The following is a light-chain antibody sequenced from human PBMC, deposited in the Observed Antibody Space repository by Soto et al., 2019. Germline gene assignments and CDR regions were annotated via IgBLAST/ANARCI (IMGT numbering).Light chain of an antibody. J-gene: IGKJ1*01. V-gene: IGKV3-20*01. Sequence: EIVMTQSPGTLSLSPGERATLXXRASQSVSSSSLAWYQQKRGQAPRVXIHDASSRATGIPDRFSGSGSGTDFTLTISRLEPEDFAVYYCQQYGGSPRTFGQGTKVDIK. CDR1: QSVSSSS. CDR3: QQYGGSPRT. CDR2: DAS.